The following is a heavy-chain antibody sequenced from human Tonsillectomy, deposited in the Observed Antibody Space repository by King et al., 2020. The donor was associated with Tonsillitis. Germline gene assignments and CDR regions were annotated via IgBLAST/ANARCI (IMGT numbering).Heavy chain of an antibody. CDR3: ARDGSTGWLAD. Sequence: VQLVESGAEVRKPGASVKVSCKASGYTFTGYYMHWVRQAPGQGLEWMGWINPNSGVTDYAQKFQGRVSVTRDTSISTAYMELSRLRSDDTAVYYCARDGSTGWLADWGQGTLVTVSS. J-gene: IGHJ4*02. CDR2: INPNSGVT. CDR1: GYTFTGYY. V-gene: IGHV1-2*02. D-gene: IGHD6-19*01.